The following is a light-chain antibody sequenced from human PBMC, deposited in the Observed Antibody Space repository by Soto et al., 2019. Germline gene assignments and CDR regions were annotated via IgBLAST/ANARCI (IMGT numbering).Light chain of an antibody. CDR2: DVS. CDR3: SSYTVRGTIV. V-gene: IGLV2-14*03. Sequence: QSVLTQPASVSGSPGQSITVSCTGTSSDVGGYNYVSWYQQHPGKAPKLIIYDVSVRPSGVSDRFSASKSGNTASLTISGLQAEDEADYYCSSYTVRGTIVFGGGTRSPS. J-gene: IGLJ1*01. CDR1: SSDVGGYNY.